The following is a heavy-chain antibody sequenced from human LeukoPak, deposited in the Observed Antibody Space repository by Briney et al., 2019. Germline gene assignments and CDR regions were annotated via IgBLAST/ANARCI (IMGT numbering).Heavy chain of an antibody. V-gene: IGHV7-4-1*02. CDR2: INTNTGDP. D-gene: IGHD1-26*01. J-gene: IGHJ6*03. Sequence: ASVKVSCKASGYTFTRYAMNWVRQAPGQGLEWMGWINTNTGDPTYAQGFTGRFVFSLDTSVSTAYLQISSLKAEDTAVYYCARRSVGATGYMDVWGKGTTVTVSS. CDR3: ARRSVGATGYMDV. CDR1: GYTFTRYA.